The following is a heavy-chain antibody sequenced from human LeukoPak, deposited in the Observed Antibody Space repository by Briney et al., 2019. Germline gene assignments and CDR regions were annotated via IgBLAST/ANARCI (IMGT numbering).Heavy chain of an antibody. CDR2: MSYSGIN. Sequence: SETLSLTCAVSVVSIRSYFWSWIRQTPGKGLEWIGFMSYSGINNYNLSLKSRVTISLDTSRNQFSLRLNSVTDADTAIYYCTREEGAWGYGSSGFDSWGQGILVTVSS. D-gene: IGHD3-10*01. V-gene: IGHV4-59*13. J-gene: IGHJ4*02. CDR1: VVSIRSYF. CDR3: TREEGAWGYGSSGFDS.